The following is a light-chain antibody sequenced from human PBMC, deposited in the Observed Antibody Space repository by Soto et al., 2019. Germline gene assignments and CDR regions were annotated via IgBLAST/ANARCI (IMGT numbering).Light chain of an antibody. CDR2: AAS. CDR1: QGIRND. V-gene: IGKV1-6*01. Sequence: AIQMTQSPSYLSASIGDRVTITCRASQGIRNDLGWYQQTPGKAPKLLIYAASTLQSGVPSRFSGSGSGTDFTLTISSLQPEDFATYYCLQDYDYPITFGQGTRLEIK. CDR3: LQDYDYPIT. J-gene: IGKJ5*01.